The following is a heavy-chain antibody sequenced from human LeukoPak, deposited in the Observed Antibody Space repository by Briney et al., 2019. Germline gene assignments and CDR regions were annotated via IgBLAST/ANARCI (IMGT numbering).Heavy chain of an antibody. J-gene: IGHJ4*02. CDR1: GFTFSSYS. Sequence: GGSLRLSCAASGFTFSSYSMNWVRQAPGKWLEWVSYISPTISSSIYYADSVKGRFTISRDNAKNSLFLQMNSLRDEDTAVYYCARAAYNSSPDYWGQGTLVTVSS. D-gene: IGHD6-13*01. V-gene: IGHV3-48*02. CDR2: ISPTISSSI. CDR3: ARAAYNSSPDY.